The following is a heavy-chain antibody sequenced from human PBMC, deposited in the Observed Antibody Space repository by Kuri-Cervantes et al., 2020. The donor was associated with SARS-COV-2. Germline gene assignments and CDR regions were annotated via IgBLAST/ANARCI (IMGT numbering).Heavy chain of an antibody. V-gene: IGHV4-39*07. Sequence: SETLSLTCTVSGGSISSSSYYWGWIRQPPGKGLEWIGSIYHSGSTYYNPSLKSRVTISVDRSKNQFSLKLSSVTAADTAVYYCARDMRSAELAFDLWGRGTLVTVSS. CDR2: IYHSGST. J-gene: IGHJ2*01. CDR3: ARDMRSAELAFDL. D-gene: IGHD3-16*01. CDR1: GGSISSSSYY.